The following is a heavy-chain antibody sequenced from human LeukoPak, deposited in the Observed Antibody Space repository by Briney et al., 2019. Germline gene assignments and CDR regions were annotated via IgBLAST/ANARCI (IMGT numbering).Heavy chain of an antibody. CDR3: ATARATKSGRYYYYYAMDV. J-gene: IGHJ6*02. Sequence: GVSVKVSCKASGYTFTSYGISWVRQAPGQGLEWMGWISGYNGNTNYAQKLQGRVTMTTDTPTSTAYMELRSLRSDDTAVYYCATARATKSGRYYYYYAMDVWGQGTTVTVSS. V-gene: IGHV1-18*01. CDR2: ISGYNGNT. D-gene: IGHD5-12*01. CDR1: GYTFTSYG.